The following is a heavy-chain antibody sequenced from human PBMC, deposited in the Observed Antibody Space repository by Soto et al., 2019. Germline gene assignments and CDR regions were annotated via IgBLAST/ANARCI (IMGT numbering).Heavy chain of an antibody. V-gene: IGHV5-51*01. CDR1: GYSFTSYW. CDR3: ARGIYSSTYYYYYYMDV. D-gene: IGHD6-13*01. Sequence: PGESLKISCKGSGYSFTSYWIGWVRQMPGKGLEWMGIIYPGDSDTRYGPSFQGQVTISADKSISTAYLQWSSLKASDTAMYYCARGIYSSTYYYYYYMDVWGKGTTVTVSS. J-gene: IGHJ6*03. CDR2: IYPGDSDT.